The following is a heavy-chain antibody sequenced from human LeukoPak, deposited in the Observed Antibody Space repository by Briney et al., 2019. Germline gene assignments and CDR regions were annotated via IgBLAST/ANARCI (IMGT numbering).Heavy chain of an antibody. CDR3: ARDSPRLSGWLGHFDY. Sequence: GGSLRPSCAASGFTFDNYWKHWVRQAPGKGLEWVAVISSDGSSKNYADSMKGQFTISRDNSKNTLFLQMNNLRAEDTAVYYCARDSPRLSGWLGHFDYWGQGTLVTVSS. D-gene: IGHD6-19*01. V-gene: IGHV3-30-3*01. CDR2: ISSDGSSK. CDR1: GFTFDNYW. J-gene: IGHJ4*02.